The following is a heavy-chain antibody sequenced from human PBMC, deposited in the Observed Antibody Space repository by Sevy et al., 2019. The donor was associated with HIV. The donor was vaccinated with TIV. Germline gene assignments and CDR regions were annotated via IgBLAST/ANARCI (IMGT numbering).Heavy chain of an antibody. Sequence: ASVKVSCKASGYTFISNGINWVRQAPGQGLEWMGWISAYQGNTNYAQKLQGRVIMTTAISTGTAYMELRSLRSDDTAVYYCARVRVVLDAFDMWGQGTMVTVSS. CDR2: ISAYQGNT. CDR1: GYTFISNG. CDR3: ARVRVVLDAFDM. D-gene: IGHD2-2*01. J-gene: IGHJ3*02. V-gene: IGHV1-18*01.